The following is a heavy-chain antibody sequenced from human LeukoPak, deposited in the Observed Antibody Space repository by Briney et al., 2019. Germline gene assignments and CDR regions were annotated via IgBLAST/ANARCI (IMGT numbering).Heavy chain of an antibody. D-gene: IGHD4-11*01. J-gene: IGHJ3*02. Sequence: ASVKVSCKASGYTFTGYYMHWVRQAPGQGLEWMGRINPLSGGANYAERFQGRVTLTWDTSISTAYMELSRLKYDDMALYYCARGSLTTDAFDIWGQGTMVIVSS. CDR1: GYTFTGYY. V-gene: IGHV1-2*06. CDR3: ARGSLTTDAFDI. CDR2: INPLSGGA.